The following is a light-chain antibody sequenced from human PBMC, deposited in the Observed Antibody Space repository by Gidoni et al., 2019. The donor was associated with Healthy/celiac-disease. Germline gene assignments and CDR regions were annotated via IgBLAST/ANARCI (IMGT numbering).Light chain of an antibody. J-gene: IGLJ3*02. CDR3: QSADSSGTHWV. CDR1: ALPKQY. V-gene: IGLV3-25*03. CDR2: KDS. Sequence: SYDLTQPPSVPVSPGQTARITCPGDALPKQYAYWYQQKPGQAPVLVIYKDSERPSGIPERFSGSSSGTTVTLTISGVQAEDEADYYCQSADSSGTHWVFGGGTKLTVL.